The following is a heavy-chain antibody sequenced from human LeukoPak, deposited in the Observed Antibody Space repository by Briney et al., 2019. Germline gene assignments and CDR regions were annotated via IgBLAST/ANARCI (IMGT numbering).Heavy chain of an antibody. CDR1: GGSISSYY. CDR2: IYYSGST. CDR3: ARAYDFWSGYYINWFDP. V-gene: IGHV4-59*01. D-gene: IGHD3-3*01. J-gene: IGHJ5*02. Sequence: SETLSLTCTVSGGSISSYYWSWIRQPPGKGLEWIGYIYYSGSTYYNPSLKSRVTISVDTSKNQFSLKLSSVTAADTAVYYCARAYDFWSGYYINWFDPWGQGTLVTVSS.